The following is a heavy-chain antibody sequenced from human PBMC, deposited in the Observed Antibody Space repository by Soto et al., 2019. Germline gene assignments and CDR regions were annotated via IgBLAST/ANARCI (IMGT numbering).Heavy chain of an antibody. D-gene: IGHD1-26*01. CDR1: GGSISSGGYY. V-gene: IGHV4-31*03. CDR2: IYYSGST. J-gene: IGHJ4*02. CDR3: ARVLGYSGSPRVIDY. Sequence: SETLSLTCTVSGGSISSGGYYWSWIRQHPGKGLEWIGYIYYSGSTYYNPSLKSRVTISVDTSKNQFSLKLSSVTAADTAVYYCARVLGYSGSPRVIDYWGQGTLVTVSS.